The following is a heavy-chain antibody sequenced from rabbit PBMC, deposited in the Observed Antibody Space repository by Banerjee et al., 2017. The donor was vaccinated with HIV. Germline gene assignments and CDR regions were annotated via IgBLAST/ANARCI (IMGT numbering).Heavy chain of an antibody. J-gene: IGHJ6*01. CDR3: ARRDISYYHYYGLDL. V-gene: IGHV1S47*01. Sequence: QEQLVESGGGLVQPEGSLTLTCKASGFDFSSNAMCWVRQAPGKGLEWIGIIDTGKGSTDYASWVNGRFTISSDNAQPTVDLQMNSLTAADTATYFCARRDISYYHYYGLDLWGQGTLVTV. D-gene: IGHD8-1*01. CDR2: IDTGKGST. CDR1: GFDFSSNA.